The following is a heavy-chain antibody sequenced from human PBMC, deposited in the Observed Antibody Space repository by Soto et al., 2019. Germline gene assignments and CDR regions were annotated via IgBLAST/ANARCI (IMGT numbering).Heavy chain of an antibody. V-gene: IGHV3-11*01. Sequence: QVQLVESGGGLVKPGGSLRLSCAASGFTFSDYYMSWIRQAPGKGLEWVSYISSGGSPIYYTDSVKGRFTISRDNAENSLYLQMNSMRAEDTAVYYCARDPRYCRGDYCYSAGGNQYYYYMDVWGKGTTVTVSS. D-gene: IGHD2-15*01. CDR1: GFTFSDYY. CDR3: ARDPRYCRGDYCYSAGGNQYYYYMDV. J-gene: IGHJ6*03. CDR2: ISSGGSPI.